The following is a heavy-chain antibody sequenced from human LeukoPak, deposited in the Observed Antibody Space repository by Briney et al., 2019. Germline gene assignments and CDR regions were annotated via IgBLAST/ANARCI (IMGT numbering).Heavy chain of an antibody. Sequence: GGSLRLSCAASGFTFSSYAMSWVRQAPGKGLEWVSGFSETNSGTYYADSVKGRFTISRDNSRNTLYLQMNSLGAEDAAEYFCAKVVRAGNSMFDFWGQGTLVTVSS. D-gene: IGHD2/OR15-2a*01. CDR1: GFTFSSYA. CDR2: FSETNSGT. J-gene: IGHJ4*02. V-gene: IGHV3-23*01. CDR3: AKVVRAGNSMFDF.